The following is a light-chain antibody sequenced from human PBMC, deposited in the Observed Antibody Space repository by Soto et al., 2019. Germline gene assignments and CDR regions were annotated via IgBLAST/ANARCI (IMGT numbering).Light chain of an antibody. J-gene: IGLJ2*01. CDR1: SSDVGCYNY. CDR3: SSYAGSNNFVV. V-gene: IGLV2-8*01. CDR2: EVS. Sequence: HSALTQPPSASGSPGQSVTISCTGTSSDVGCYNYVSWYQQHPGKAPKLMIYEVSKRPSGVPDRFSGSKSGNTASLTVSGLQSEDEADYYCSSYAGSNNFVVFGGGTKLTVL.